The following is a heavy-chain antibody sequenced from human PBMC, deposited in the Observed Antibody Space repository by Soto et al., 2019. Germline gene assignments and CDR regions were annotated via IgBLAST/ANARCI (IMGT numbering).Heavy chain of an antibody. CDR1: GGTFSSYA. V-gene: IGHV1-69*06. D-gene: IGHD5-18*01. CDR2: IIPIFGTA. CDR3: ARGGYSYGRENYYYGMDV. J-gene: IGHJ6*02. Sequence: VXSVKVSCKASGGTFSSYAISWVRQAPGQGLEWMGGIIPIFGTANYAQKFQGRVTITADKSTSTAYMELSSLRSEDTAVYYCARGGYSYGRENYYYGMDVWGQGTTVTVSS.